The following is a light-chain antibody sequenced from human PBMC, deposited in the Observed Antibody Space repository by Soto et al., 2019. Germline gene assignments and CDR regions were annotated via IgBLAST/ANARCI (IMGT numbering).Light chain of an antibody. CDR2: GAS. Sequence: EFVLTQSPATLSLSPWERATLSCRASQSVSSYLAWYQQKPGQAPRLLIYGASSRATGIPDRFSGSGSGTDFTLTISRLEPEDFAVYYCQQYGSSPPITFGQGTRLEIK. CDR1: QSVSSY. CDR3: QQYGSSPPIT. V-gene: IGKV3-20*01. J-gene: IGKJ5*01.